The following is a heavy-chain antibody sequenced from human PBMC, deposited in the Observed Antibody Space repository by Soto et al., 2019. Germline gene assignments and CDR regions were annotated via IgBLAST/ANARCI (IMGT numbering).Heavy chain of an antibody. CDR2: TYYRSKWYN. CDR1: GDSVSSNSAA. J-gene: IGHJ4*02. Sequence: SHTLSRTCAISGDSVSSNSAAWNWIRQSPSRGLEWLGRTYYRSKWYNDYAVSVKSPITINPDTSKNQFSLQLNSVTPEDTAVYYCSRGRETEPHFDYWGQGTLVTVSS. CDR3: SRGRETEPHFDY. V-gene: IGHV6-1*01.